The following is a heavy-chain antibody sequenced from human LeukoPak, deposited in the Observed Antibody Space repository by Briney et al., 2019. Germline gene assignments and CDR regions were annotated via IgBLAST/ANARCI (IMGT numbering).Heavy chain of an antibody. D-gene: IGHD6-6*01. CDR3: AKDIAARPNYYYGMDV. Sequence: GGSLRRSCAASGFTFSSYAMSWVRQAPGKGLEWVSAISGSGGSTYYADSVEGRFTISRDNSKNTLYLQMNSLRAEDTAVYYCAKDIAARPNYYYGMDVWGQGTTVTVSS. CDR1: GFTFSSYA. J-gene: IGHJ6*02. CDR2: ISGSGGST. V-gene: IGHV3-23*01.